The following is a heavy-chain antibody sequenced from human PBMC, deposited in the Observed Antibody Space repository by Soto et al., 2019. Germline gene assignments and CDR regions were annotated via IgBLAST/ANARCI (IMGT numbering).Heavy chain of an antibody. CDR1: GYRFSSFW. CDR3: ARHIGAYYDNNGYPLGP. V-gene: IGHV5-51*01. Sequence: GESLKISCKISGYRFSSFWIAWVRQKPGKGLEWMGIIYPGDATTIYSPSFQGRLTISVDMSISTAHLQWYDLKASDSAMYYCARHIGAYYDNNGYPLGPWGQGTLVTVSS. D-gene: IGHD3-22*01. CDR2: IYPGDATT. J-gene: IGHJ5*02.